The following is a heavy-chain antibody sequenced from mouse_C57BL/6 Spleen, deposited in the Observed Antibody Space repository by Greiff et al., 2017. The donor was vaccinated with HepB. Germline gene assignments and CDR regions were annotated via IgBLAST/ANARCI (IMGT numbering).Heavy chain of an antibody. Sequence: VQLQQSGAELARPGASVKMSCKASGYTFTSYTMHWVKQRPGQGLEWIGYINPSSGYTKYNQKFKDKATLTADKSSSTAYMQLSSLTSEDSAVYYCARNYYDYDEAMDYWGQGTSVTVSS. CDR3: ARNYYDYDEAMDY. J-gene: IGHJ4*01. D-gene: IGHD2-4*01. CDR1: GYTFTSYT. V-gene: IGHV1-4*01. CDR2: INPSSGYT.